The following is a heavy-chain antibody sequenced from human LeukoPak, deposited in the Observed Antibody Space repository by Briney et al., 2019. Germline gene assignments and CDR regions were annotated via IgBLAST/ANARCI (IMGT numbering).Heavy chain of an antibody. D-gene: IGHD1-14*01. CDR2: ISYDGIKK. CDR1: GFTFSSHG. J-gene: IGHJ4*02. V-gene: IGHV3-30*18. CDR3: AKSRNRGTVSGTFDY. Sequence: GRPLRLSCAASGFTFSSHGMHWVRQAPGKGLEGVAVISYDGIKKYYGDSVKGQFTIARDNSKNTLYLQMNSLRAEDTAVYYCAKSRNRGTVSGTFDYWGQGTVVTVSS.